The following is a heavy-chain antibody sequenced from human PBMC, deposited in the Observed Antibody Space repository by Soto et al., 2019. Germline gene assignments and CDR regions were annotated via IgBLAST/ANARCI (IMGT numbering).Heavy chain of an antibody. CDR2: ISYDGSNK. Sequence: GGSLRLSCAVSGFTFSSYAMHWVRQAPGKGLEWVAVISYDGSNKYYADSVKGRFTISRDNSKNTLYLQMNSLRAEDTAVYYCARDGYDSSGYYYFDYWGQGTLVTVSS. CDR1: GFTFSSYA. V-gene: IGHV3-30-3*01. D-gene: IGHD3-22*01. J-gene: IGHJ4*02. CDR3: ARDGYDSSGYYYFDY.